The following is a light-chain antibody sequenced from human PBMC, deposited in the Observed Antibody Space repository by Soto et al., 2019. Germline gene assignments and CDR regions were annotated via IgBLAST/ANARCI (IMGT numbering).Light chain of an antibody. CDR3: QQYNNWPV. CDR1: QSVSSN. J-gene: IGKJ3*01. CDR2: GAS. Sequence: EIVMTQSPATLSVSPGERATLSCRASQSVSSNLAWYQQKPGQAPRLLIYGASTRATGIPARFSGSGSGTEFTLTISSLQSEDSAVYYCQQYNNWPVFGPGTKVDIK. V-gene: IGKV3-15*01.